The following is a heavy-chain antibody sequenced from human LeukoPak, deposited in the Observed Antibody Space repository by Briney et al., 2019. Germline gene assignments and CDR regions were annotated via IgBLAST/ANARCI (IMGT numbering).Heavy chain of an antibody. J-gene: IGHJ6*03. D-gene: IGHD2-2*01. CDR1: GGSISSYY. V-gene: IGHV4-59*01. Sequence: PSETLSLTCTVSGGSISSYYWSWIRQPPGKGLEWIGYISYSGSTNYNPSLKSRVTISVDTSKNQFSLKLRSVTAADTAVYYCARGGDIVVVAAAIDYYYYYYMDAWGKGTTVTVSS. CDR2: ISYSGST. CDR3: ARGGDIVVVAAAIDYYYYYYMDA.